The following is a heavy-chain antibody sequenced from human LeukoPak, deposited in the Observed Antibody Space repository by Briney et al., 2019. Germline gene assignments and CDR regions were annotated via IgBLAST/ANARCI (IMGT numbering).Heavy chain of an antibody. J-gene: IGHJ4*02. CDR3: ARGVDY. CDR1: GYSISSGYY. V-gene: IGHV4-38-2*02. CDR2: IYHSGST. Sequence: SETLSLTCTVSGYSISSGYYWGWIRQPPGKGLEWIGTIYHSGSTYYNPSLKSRVTISVDTSKNQFSLKLSSVTAADPAVYYCARGVDYWGQGTLVTVSS.